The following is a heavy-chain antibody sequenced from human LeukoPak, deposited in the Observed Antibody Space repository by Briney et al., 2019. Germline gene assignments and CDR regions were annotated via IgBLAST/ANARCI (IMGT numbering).Heavy chain of an antibody. Sequence: PSETLSLTCAVYGGSFSGYYWSWIRQPPGKGLEWIGEINHSGSTNYNPSLKSRVTISVDTSKNQFSLKLSSVTAADTAVYYCARGDNAVIGQKLFDYWGQGTLVTVFS. CDR3: ARGDNAVIGQKLFDY. CDR1: GGSFSGYY. CDR2: INHSGST. J-gene: IGHJ4*02. V-gene: IGHV4-34*01. D-gene: IGHD3-16*02.